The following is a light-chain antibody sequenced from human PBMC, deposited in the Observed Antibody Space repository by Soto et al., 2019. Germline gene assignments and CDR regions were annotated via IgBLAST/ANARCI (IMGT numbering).Light chain of an antibody. J-gene: IGKJ2*01. Sequence: DIQMTQSPSSLSASVGDRVTITCRASQGISNYLAWFQQKPGKVPELLIYASSTLRSGVPSRFSGSGSVKNFTLTISGLQPEDVATYYCQKYNSAPRTFGQGTKLEIK. CDR2: ASS. CDR3: QKYNSAPRT. CDR1: QGISNY. V-gene: IGKV1-27*01.